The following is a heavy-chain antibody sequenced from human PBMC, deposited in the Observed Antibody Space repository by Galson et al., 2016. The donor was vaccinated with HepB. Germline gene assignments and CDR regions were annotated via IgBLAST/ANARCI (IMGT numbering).Heavy chain of an antibody. Sequence: SLRLSCAASGFTFSTYAMNWVRQAPGRGLEWVSSISSSRRYIYYADSVKGRFTSSRDNAKNSLFLQMNSLRAEDKAVYYCARGGPLEMSTILGFDYWGQGTLVTVSS. D-gene: IGHD5-24*01. CDR2: ISSSRRYI. V-gene: IGHV3-21*01. CDR1: GFTFSTYA. CDR3: ARGGPLEMSTILGFDY. J-gene: IGHJ4*02.